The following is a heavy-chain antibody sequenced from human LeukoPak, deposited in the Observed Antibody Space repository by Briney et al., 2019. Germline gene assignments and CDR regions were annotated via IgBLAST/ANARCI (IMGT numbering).Heavy chain of an antibody. D-gene: IGHD5-24*01. CDR2: ISGNGGST. J-gene: IGHJ1*01. Sequence: PGGSLRLSCAASGFTFSTYAMHWVRQAPGKGLEYVSVISGNGGSTSYADSVKGRFITSRDNSKNTVYLQMSSLRAEDTAIYYCVGDGRDGYNIYFHHWGQGTLVTVSS. CDR3: VGDGRDGYNIYFHH. V-gene: IGHV3-64D*06. CDR1: GFTFSTYA.